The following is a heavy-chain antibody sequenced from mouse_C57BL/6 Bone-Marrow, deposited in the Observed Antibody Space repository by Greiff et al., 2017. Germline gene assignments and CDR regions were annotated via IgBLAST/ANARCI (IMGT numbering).Heavy chain of an antibody. D-gene: IGHD2-4*01. V-gene: IGHV5-17*01. CDR2: ISSGSSTI. Sequence: EVNVVESGGGLVKPGGSLKLSCAASGFTFSDYGMHWVRQAPEKGLEWVAYISSGSSTIYYADTVKGRFTISRDNAKNTLFLQMTSLRSEDTAMYYCARDYDYAFGYWGQGTTLTVSS. CDR1: GFTFSDYG. CDR3: ARDYDYAFGY. J-gene: IGHJ2*01.